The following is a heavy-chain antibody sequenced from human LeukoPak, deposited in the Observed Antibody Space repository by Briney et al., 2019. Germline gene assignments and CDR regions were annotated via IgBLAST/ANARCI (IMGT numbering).Heavy chain of an antibody. CDR2: IYHSGST. CDR1: GGSISSGGYY. V-gene: IGHV4-30-2*01. J-gene: IGHJ3*02. D-gene: IGHD2-15*01. Sequence: SETLSLTCTVSGGSISSGGYYWSWIRQPPGKGLEWIGYIYHSGSTYYNPSLKSRVTISVDRSKNQFSLKLSSVTAADTAVYYCARDSGGPAPDAFDIWGQGTMVTVSS. CDR3: ARDSGGPAPDAFDI.